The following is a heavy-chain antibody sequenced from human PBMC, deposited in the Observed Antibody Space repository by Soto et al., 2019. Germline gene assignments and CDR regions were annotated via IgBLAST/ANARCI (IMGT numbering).Heavy chain of an antibody. CDR3: AKDQGSSWYEIDY. V-gene: IGHV3-23*01. CDR1: GFTFSNYA. J-gene: IGHJ4*02. D-gene: IGHD6-13*01. Sequence: VQLLESGGGLVQPGGSLRLSCAASGFTFSNYAVTWVRQAPGKGLEWVSTISGSGGSTYYADSVKGQFTISRDNSKNTLYLQMNSLRAEDTAVYYCAKDQGSSWYEIDYWGQGTLVTFSS. CDR2: ISGSGGST.